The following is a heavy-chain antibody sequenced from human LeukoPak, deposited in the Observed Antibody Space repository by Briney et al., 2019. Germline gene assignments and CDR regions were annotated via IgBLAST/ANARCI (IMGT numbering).Heavy chain of an antibody. Sequence: TSETLSLTGTVSGGSISSSSYYWGWIRQPPEKGLEWIGSIYYSGSTYYNPSLKSRVTISVDTSKNQFSLKLSSVTAADTAVYYCARGLERRGYSGYDRNFDYWGQGTLVTVSS. CDR2: IYYSGST. CDR3: ARGLERRGYSGYDRNFDY. V-gene: IGHV4-39*07. D-gene: IGHD5-12*01. CDR1: GGSISSSSYY. J-gene: IGHJ4*02.